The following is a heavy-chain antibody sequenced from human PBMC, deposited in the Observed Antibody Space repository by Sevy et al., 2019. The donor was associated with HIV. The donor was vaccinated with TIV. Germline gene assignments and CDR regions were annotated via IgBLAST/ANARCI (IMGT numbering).Heavy chain of an antibody. V-gene: IGHV4-34*01. D-gene: IGHD3-16*01. J-gene: IGHJ4*02. Sequence: SDTLSLTCAVYGGSFSGYYWSWIRQPPGKGLEWIGEINHSGSTNYNPSLKSRVTISVDTSKNQFSLKLSSVTAADTAVYYCARGPHQMGVDFFDYWGQGTLVTVSS. CDR3: ARGPHQMGVDFFDY. CDR1: GGSFSGYY. CDR2: INHSGST.